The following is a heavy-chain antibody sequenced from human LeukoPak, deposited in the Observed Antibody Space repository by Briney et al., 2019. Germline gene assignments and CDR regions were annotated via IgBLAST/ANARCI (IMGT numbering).Heavy chain of an antibody. CDR2: ISYDGSNK. CDR1: GFTFSSYG. CDR3: AKQSRSGYSRGYFDL. J-gene: IGHJ2*01. D-gene: IGHD5-12*01. Sequence: GGSLRLSCAASGFTFSSYGMHWVRQAPGKGLEWVAVISYDGSNKYYADSVKGRFTTSRDNSKNTLYLQMNSLRAKDTAVYYCAKQSRSGYSRGYFDLWGRGTLVTVSS. V-gene: IGHV3-30*18.